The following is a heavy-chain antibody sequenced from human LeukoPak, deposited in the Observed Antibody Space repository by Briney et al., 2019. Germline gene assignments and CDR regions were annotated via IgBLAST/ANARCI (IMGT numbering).Heavy chain of an antibody. V-gene: IGHV4-61*02. CDR2: VYTSGST. Sequence: PSQTLSLTCSVSGGSISSDNYYWSWIRQPAGKGLEWIGRVYTSGSTIYNPSLKSRVSISVDTSKNQFSLKLSSVTAADTAVYYRTREVSTSRVVPPYYYYYYMDVWGKGTTVTVSS. D-gene: IGHD2-2*01. CDR1: GGSISSDNYY. J-gene: IGHJ6*03. CDR3: TREVSTSRVVPPYYYYYYMDV.